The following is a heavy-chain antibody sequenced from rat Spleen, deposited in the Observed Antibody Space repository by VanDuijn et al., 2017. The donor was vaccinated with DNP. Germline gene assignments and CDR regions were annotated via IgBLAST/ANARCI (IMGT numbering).Heavy chain of an antibody. Sequence: EVQLQESGPGLLKPSQSLSLTCSVTGYSITSSYRWNWIRKFPGNKLEWMGSVNSAGTTNYNPSLKSRISITRDTSKNQLFLQVNSVTTEDTATYYCARSEPHYWGQGVMVTVSS. CDR2: VNSAGTT. J-gene: IGHJ2*01. CDR1: GYSITSSYR. D-gene: IGHD3-4*01. CDR3: ARSEPHY. V-gene: IGHV3-3*01.